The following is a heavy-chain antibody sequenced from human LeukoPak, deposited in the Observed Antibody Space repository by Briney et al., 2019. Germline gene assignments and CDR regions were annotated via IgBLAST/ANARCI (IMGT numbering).Heavy chain of an antibody. CDR1: GGSISSSSYY. CDR2: IYYSGST. V-gene: IGHV4-39*01. J-gene: IGHJ1*01. CDR3: ARDNYDYVWGRYRQRNPEYFQH. Sequence: SETLSLTCTVSGGSISSSSYYWGWIRQPPGKGLEWIGSIYYSGSTYCNPSLKSRVTISVDTSKNQFSLKLSSVTAADTAVYYCARDNYDYVWGRYRQRNPEYFQHWGQGTLVTVSS. D-gene: IGHD3-16*02.